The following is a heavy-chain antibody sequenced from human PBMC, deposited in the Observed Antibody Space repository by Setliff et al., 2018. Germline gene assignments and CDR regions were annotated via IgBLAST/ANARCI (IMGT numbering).Heavy chain of an antibody. V-gene: IGHV1-18*01. J-gene: IGHJ4*02. CDR1: GYTFKNYG. D-gene: IGHD2-15*01. CDR3: ARDKPDFVVVEAAARLDY. Sequence: ASVKVSCKASGYTFKNYGVSWVRQAPGQGLEWMGWIGTYDANTIYSQKFQGRVIMTTDTSTSTVYMDLRNLRSDDPAVYYCARDKPDFVVVEAAARLDYWGQGSLVTVSS. CDR2: IGTYDANT.